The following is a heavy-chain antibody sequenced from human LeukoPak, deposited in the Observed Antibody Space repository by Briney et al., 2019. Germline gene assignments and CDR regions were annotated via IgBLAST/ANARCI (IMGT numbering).Heavy chain of an antibody. CDR2: IFYSGST. J-gene: IGHJ4*02. CDR1: GGSISSGGYY. V-gene: IGHV4-31*03. CDR3: ARVVTLFRGVITHYFDY. D-gene: IGHD3-10*01. Sequence: PSETLSLTCTVSGGSISSGGYYWSWIRQHPGKGLEWIGYIFYSGSTYYNPSLKSRVTMSVDTSKNQFSLKLSSVTAADTAVYYCARVVTLFRGVITHYFDYWGQGTLVTVSS.